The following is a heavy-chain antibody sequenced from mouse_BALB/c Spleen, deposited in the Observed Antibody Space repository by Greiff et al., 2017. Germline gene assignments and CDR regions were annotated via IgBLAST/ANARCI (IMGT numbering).Heavy chain of an antibody. V-gene: IGHV14-3*02. CDR2: IDPANGNT. Sequence: EVQLQQSGAELLKPGASVKLSCTASGFNIKDTYMHWVKQRPEQGLEWIGRIDPANGNTKYDPKFQGKATITADTSSNTAYLQLSSLTSEDTAVYYCARYDWYFDVWGAGTTVTVSS. CDR1: GFNIKDTY. J-gene: IGHJ1*01. CDR3: ARYDWYFDV. D-gene: IGHD2-14*01.